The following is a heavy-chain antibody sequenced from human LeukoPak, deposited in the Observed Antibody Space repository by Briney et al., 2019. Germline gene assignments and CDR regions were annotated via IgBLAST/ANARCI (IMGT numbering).Heavy chain of an antibody. V-gene: IGHV4-59*01. CDR2: IDYRGST. CDR3: ARVVEQAGYSYGDDAFDI. D-gene: IGHD5-18*01. J-gene: IGHJ3*02. CDR1: GDSISTYY. Sequence: SETLSLTCTVSGDSISTYYWSWIRQPPGKGLEWIAYIDYRGSTTYNPSLRSRVTISVDTSRNQFSLKLYSVTAADTAVYYCARVVEQAGYSYGDDAFDIWGQGTMVTVSS.